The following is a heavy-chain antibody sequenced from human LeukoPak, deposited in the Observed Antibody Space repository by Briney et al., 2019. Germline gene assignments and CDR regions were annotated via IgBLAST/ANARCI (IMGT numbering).Heavy chain of an antibody. CDR1: GGSINSYY. Sequence: PSETLSLTCTVSGGSINSYYWTWIRQPPGKGLEWIGYIYYSGSTNYNPSLKSRVTISVDTSKNQFSLKLSSVTAADTAVYYCARDPGGSYPSYYMDVWGKGTTVTISS. D-gene: IGHD1-26*01. CDR2: IYYSGST. V-gene: IGHV4-59*01. J-gene: IGHJ6*03. CDR3: ARDPGGSYPSYYMDV.